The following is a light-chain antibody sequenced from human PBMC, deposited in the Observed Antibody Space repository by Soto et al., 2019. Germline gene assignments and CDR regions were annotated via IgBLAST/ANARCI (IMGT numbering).Light chain of an antibody. CDR2: GAS. CDR3: QEDDNSPIR. J-gene: IGKJ5*01. CDR1: QSISSSF. V-gene: IGKV3-20*01. Sequence: PGERASLSCVASQSISSSFLAWYQQKPGQAPRLLIYGASSRATGIPDRFSGTGSETDFTLTISRLEPEDFAVYYCQEDDNSPIRFGQGTRLEIK.